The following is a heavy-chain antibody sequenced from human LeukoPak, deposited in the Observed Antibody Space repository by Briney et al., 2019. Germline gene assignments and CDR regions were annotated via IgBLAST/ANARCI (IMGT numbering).Heavy chain of an antibody. J-gene: IGHJ4*02. CDR2: ISASGGST. V-gene: IGHV3-23*01. CDR3: ATHDYVWGSYRTPIDY. Sequence: GGSLRLSCAASGFTFSSYAMNWVRQAPGKGLEWVSDISASGGSTYYADSVKGRFTISTDNSKNTLYLQMNSLRAEDTAVYYCATHDYVWGSYRTPIDYWGQGTLVAVSS. CDR1: GFTFSSYA. D-gene: IGHD3-16*02.